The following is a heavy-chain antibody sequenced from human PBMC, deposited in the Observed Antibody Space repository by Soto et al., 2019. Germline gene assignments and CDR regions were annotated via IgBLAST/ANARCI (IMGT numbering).Heavy chain of an antibody. V-gene: IGHV4-59*01. CDR1: GGSISSYY. Sequence: PSETLSLTCTVSGGSISSYYWSWIRQPPGKGLEWIGYIYYSGSTNYNPSLKSRVTISVDTSKNQFSLKLSSVTAADTAVYYCARESGSGLYYYYGMDVWGQGTTVTVSS. CDR3: ARESGSGLYYYYGMDV. D-gene: IGHD3-10*01. CDR2: IYYSGST. J-gene: IGHJ6*02.